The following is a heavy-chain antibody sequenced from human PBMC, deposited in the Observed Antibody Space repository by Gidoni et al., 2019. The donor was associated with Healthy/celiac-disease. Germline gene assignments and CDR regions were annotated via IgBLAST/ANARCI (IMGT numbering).Heavy chain of an antibody. D-gene: IGHD1-26*01. Sequence: QVQLQESGPGLVKPSQTLSLPCTVSGGSISSGDYYWSWIRQPPGKGLEWIGYIYYSGSTYYNPSLKSRVTISVDTSKNQFSLKLSSVTAADTAVYYCAREGPRGSSPTMSDYWGQGTLVTVSS. V-gene: IGHV4-30-4*01. J-gene: IGHJ4*02. CDR3: AREGPRGSSPTMSDY. CDR2: IYYSGST. CDR1: GGSISSGDYY.